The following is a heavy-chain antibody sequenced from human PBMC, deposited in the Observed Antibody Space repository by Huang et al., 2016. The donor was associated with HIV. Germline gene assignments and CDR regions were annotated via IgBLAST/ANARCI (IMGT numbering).Heavy chain of an antibody. CDR3: AKADSGAAAGSLVDY. CDR1: GFTFSSYA. Sequence: EVQLLESGGGLVQPGGSLRLSCAASGFTFSSYAMSWVRQAPGKGLEGVSSITGRGSSSYYADSVKGRFTISRDNSKNTLYLQMNILRAEDTAIYYCAKADSGAAAGSLVDYWGQGTLVTVSS. V-gene: IGHV3-23*01. CDR2: ITGRGSSS. D-gene: IGHD6-13*01. J-gene: IGHJ4*02.